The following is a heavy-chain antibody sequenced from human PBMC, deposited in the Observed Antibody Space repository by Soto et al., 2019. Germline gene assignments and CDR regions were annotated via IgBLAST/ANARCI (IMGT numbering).Heavy chain of an antibody. J-gene: IGHJ4*02. CDR2: MNPNSGNT. D-gene: IGHD3-3*01. CDR1: GYTFTSYD. V-gene: IGHV1-8*01. CDR3: VSENFWSGYYGGGY. Sequence: GASVKVSCKASGYTFTSYDINWVRQATGQGLEWMGWMNPNSGNTGYAQKFQGRVTMTRNTSISTAYMELSSLRSEDTAVYYCVSENFWSGYYGGGYWGQGTLVTVSS.